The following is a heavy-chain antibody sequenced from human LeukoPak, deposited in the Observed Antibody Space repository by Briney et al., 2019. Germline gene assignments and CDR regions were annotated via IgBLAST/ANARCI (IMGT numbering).Heavy chain of an antibody. Sequence: QPGGSLRLSCAASGFTFSSYWMHWVRQAPGKGLVWVSRIISDGSSTSYADSVKGRFTISRDNAKNTLYLQVNSLRAEDTAVYYCARTAAAGHIDYWGQGTLVTVSS. J-gene: IGHJ4*02. CDR1: GFTFSSYW. CDR2: IISDGSST. D-gene: IGHD6-13*01. CDR3: ARTAAAGHIDY. V-gene: IGHV3-74*01.